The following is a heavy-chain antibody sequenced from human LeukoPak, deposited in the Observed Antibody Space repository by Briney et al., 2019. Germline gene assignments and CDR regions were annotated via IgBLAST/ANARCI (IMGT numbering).Heavy chain of an antibody. Sequence: SETLSLTCAVYGGSFSGYYWSWIRQPPGKGLEWIGYIYYSGSTNYNPSLKSRVTISVDTSKNQFSLKLSSVTAADTAVYYCAGGGYDYDGKYYYYYGMDVWGQGTTVTVSS. V-gene: IGHV4-59*01. J-gene: IGHJ6*02. CDR2: IYYSGST. CDR3: AGGGYDYDGKYYYYYGMDV. CDR1: GGSFSGYY. D-gene: IGHD3-22*01.